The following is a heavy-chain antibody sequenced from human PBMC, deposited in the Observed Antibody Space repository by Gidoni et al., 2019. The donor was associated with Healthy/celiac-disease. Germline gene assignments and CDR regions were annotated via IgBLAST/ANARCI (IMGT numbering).Heavy chain of an antibody. J-gene: IGHJ4*02. CDR2: SSSSSSYI. CDR1: GFTFSGYS. Sequence: EVQLVESGGGLVKPGGSLRVSCAASGFTFSGYSMNWVRPAPGKGLVWVSSSSSSSSYIYYADSVKCRFTISRDNAKNSLYLQMNSLRAEDTAVYYCARDEGMATLSWGQGTLVTVSS. D-gene: IGHD5-12*01. V-gene: IGHV3-21*01. CDR3: ARDEGMATLS.